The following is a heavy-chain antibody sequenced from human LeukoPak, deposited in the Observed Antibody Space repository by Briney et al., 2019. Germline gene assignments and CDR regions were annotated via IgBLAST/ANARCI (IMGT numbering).Heavy chain of an antibody. J-gene: IGHJ4*02. CDR3: AKDREGLSSGYDLEYFDY. CDR2: ISGGGGTT. CDR1: GFTFSSYP. V-gene: IGHV3-23*01. D-gene: IGHD5-12*01. Sequence: PGGSLRLSCAASGFTFSSYPMNSVRQAPGKGLEWVSAISGGGGTTYYADSVKGRFTISRDNSKNTLFLQMNSLRAEDTAVYYCAKDREGLSSGYDLEYFDYWGQGTLVTVSS.